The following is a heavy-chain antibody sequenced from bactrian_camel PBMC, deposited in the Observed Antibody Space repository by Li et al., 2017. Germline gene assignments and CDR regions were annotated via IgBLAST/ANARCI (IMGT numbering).Heavy chain of an antibody. J-gene: IGHJ6*01. CDR2: LDTHGDI. CDR3: AADTEGDWGLVGSDFRY. D-gene: IGHD7*01. CDR1: FLTYNDIC. Sequence: VQLVESGGGSVEAGGSLKLSCAASFLTYNDICMAWFRQAPGKEREGIAVLDTHGDIEYADSVKGRFFISKDNAKNVHYLQMSDLKPEDTGVYYCAADTEGDWGLVGSDFRYWGRGTQVTVS. V-gene: IGHV3S1*01.